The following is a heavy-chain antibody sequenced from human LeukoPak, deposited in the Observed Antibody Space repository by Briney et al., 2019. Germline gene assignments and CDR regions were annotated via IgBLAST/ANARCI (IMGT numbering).Heavy chain of an antibody. CDR2: ITTSADST. D-gene: IGHD4-23*01. CDR1: GFTFSTYG. J-gene: IGHJ4*02. CDR3: AKRSDYGGNWNHFDY. Sequence: GGSLRLSCAASGFTFSTYGMSWVRQAPGKGLEWVSAITTSADSTYYADSVKGRFIISRDNSKNTLYLQTNSLRAEDTAVYYCAKRSDYGGNWNHFDYWGQGTLVTVSS. V-gene: IGHV3-23*01.